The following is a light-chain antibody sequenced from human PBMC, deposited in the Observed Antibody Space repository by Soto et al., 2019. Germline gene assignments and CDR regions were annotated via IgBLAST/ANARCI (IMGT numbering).Light chain of an antibody. Sequence: DIVMTQSPDSLAVSLGERATINCKSSQSVLSSSNNKNYLAWFQQKPGQPPKLLIYWASTRESGVPDRISGTGSGTDFTLTISRLQAEDVAVYYCQHYYTVPVTFGGGTKVEIK. CDR2: WAS. CDR3: QHYYTVPVT. V-gene: IGKV4-1*01. J-gene: IGKJ4*01. CDR1: QSVLSSSNNKNY.